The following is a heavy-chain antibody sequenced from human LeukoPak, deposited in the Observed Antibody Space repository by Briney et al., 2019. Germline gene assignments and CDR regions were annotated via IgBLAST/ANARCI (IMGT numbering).Heavy chain of an antibody. CDR1: GFTFSSYS. CDR2: ISGSGGST. D-gene: IGHD6-13*01. Sequence: GGSLRLSRAASGFTFSSYSMSWVRQAPGKGLEWVSAISGSGGSTYYADSVKGRFTISRDNSKNTLYLQMNSLRAEDTAVYYCAKTGTPWYYFDYWGQGTLVTVSS. V-gene: IGHV3-23*01. CDR3: AKTGTPWYYFDY. J-gene: IGHJ4*02.